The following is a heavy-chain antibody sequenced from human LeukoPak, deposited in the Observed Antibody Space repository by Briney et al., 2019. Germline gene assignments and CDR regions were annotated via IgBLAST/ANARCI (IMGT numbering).Heavy chain of an antibody. CDR2: FYTSGSA. J-gene: IGHJ4*02. CDR3: TRGYRGLPDFEY. CDR1: GDSIGTFY. V-gene: IGHV4-4*07. D-gene: IGHD1-26*01. Sequence: SETLSPTCTVFGDSIGTFYWSWIRQSAGKGLEWIGRFYTSGSANYNASLKSRATMSVDTSKNQFFLKLISVTAADTAIYYCTRGYRGLPDFEYWGQGILVTVSS.